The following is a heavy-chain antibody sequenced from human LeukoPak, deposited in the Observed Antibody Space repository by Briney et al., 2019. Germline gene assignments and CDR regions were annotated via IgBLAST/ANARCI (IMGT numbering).Heavy chain of an antibody. D-gene: IGHD5-18*01. J-gene: IGHJ4*02. Sequence: SETLSLTCAVYGGCFSGYYWSWIRQPPGNGLEWIGGINHSGSTNYNPSLKSRVTISVDTSKNQFSLKLSSVTAADTAVYYCAGAMGAAGSYYFDYWGQGTLVTVSS. CDR2: INHSGST. V-gene: IGHV4-34*01. CDR3: AGAMGAAGSYYFDY. CDR1: GGCFSGYY.